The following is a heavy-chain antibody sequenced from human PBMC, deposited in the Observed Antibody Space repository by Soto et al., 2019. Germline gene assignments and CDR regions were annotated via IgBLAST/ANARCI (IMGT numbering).Heavy chain of an antibody. V-gene: IGHV1-18*04. CDR3: ATAGNYDSSGRDF. CDR2: ISANSGNT. CDR1: GFIFNNYA. D-gene: IGHD3-22*01. J-gene: IGHJ4*02. Sequence: ASVKVSCKAFGFIFNNYAISWVRQAPGQGLEWMGWISANSGNTNYAQKLQGRVTMTTDTSTSTAYMELRSLRSDDTAVYYCATAGNYDSSGRDFWGQGTLVTISS.